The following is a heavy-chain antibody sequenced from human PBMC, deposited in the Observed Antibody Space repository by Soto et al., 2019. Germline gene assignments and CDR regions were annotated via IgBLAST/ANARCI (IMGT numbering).Heavy chain of an antibody. CDR1: GGSISSGGYY. J-gene: IGHJ4*02. CDR3: ARAKSIAARPWANYFDY. CDR2: IYYRGST. D-gene: IGHD6-6*01. V-gene: IGHV4-31*03. Sequence: QVQLQESGPGLVKPSQTLSLTCTVSGGSISSGGYYWSWIRQHPGKGLEWFGYIYYRGSTYYNPSLKSRVTISVDTSKTQFSMKLSSVTAADTAVYYCARAKSIAARPWANYFDYWGQGTLVTVSS.